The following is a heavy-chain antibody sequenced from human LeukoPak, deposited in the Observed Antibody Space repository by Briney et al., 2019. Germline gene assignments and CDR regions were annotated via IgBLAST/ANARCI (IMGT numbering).Heavy chain of an antibody. CDR3: ARDRDSSSWCDY. J-gene: IGHJ4*02. Sequence: PGGSLRLSCAASGFTFSSYSMNWVRQAPGKGLEWVSSISSSSYIYYADSVKGRFTISRDNAKNSLYLQMNSLRAEDTAVYYCARDRDSSSWCDYWGQGTLVTVSS. D-gene: IGHD6-13*01. CDR1: GFTFSSYS. CDR2: ISSSSYI. V-gene: IGHV3-21*01.